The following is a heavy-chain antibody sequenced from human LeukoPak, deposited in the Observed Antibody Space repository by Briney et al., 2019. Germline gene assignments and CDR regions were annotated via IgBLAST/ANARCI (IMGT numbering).Heavy chain of an antibody. J-gene: IGHJ3*02. Sequence: GESLKISCKGSGYSFTNYWIGWVRQMPGKGLEWMGIIYPGDSDTRYSPSFQGQATISADKSISTAYLQWSSLKASDTAMYYCARRTVTTVDAFDIWGQGTMVTVSS. CDR1: GYSFTNYW. CDR3: ARRTVTTVDAFDI. CDR2: IYPGDSDT. V-gene: IGHV5-51*01. D-gene: IGHD4-23*01.